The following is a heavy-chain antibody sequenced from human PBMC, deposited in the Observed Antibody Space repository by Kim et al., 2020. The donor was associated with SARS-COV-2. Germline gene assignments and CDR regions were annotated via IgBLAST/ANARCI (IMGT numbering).Heavy chain of an antibody. CDR2: ISPVGTTT. CDR1: GFSLTTYC. Sequence: GGSLRLSCAASGFSLTTYCINWVRQPPGKGLVWVSRISPVGTTTYDADSGKGRFTMSRDNAENTLYLQMNSLRAEDTADYYCTRGMCSDGLDVWGQGTTVTVSS. J-gene: IGHJ6*02. D-gene: IGHD6-25*01. V-gene: IGHV3-74*01. CDR3: TRGMCSDGLDV.